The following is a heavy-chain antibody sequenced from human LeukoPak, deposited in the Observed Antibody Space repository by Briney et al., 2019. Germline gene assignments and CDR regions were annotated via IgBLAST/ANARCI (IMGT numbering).Heavy chain of an antibody. D-gene: IGHD4-17*01. J-gene: IGHJ5*02. V-gene: IGHV1-2*02. CDR2: IIPNSGGT. CDR3: ARALNDYGDYDPLNWFDP. CDR1: GYTFTGYY. Sequence: ASVKVSCKASGYTFTGYYMHWVRQAPGQGLEWMGWIIPNSGGTNYAQKFQGRVTMTRDTSISTAYMELSRLRSDDTAVYYCARALNDYGDYDPLNWFDPWGQGTLVTVSS.